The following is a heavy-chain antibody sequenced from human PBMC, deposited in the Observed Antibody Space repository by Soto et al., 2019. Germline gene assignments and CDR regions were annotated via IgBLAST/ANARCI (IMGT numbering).Heavy chain of an antibody. CDR2: ISSSSSYI. CDR3: ASFLEPKSGGYYYYGMDV. J-gene: IGHJ6*02. V-gene: IGHV3-21*01. CDR1: GFTFSSYS. Sequence: ESGGGLVKPGGSLRLSCAASGFTFSSYSMNWVRQAPGKGLEWVSSISSSSSYIYYADSVKGRFTISRDNAKNSLYLQMNSLRAEDTAVYYCASFLEPKSGGYYYYGMDVWGQGTTVTVSS. D-gene: IGHD3-3*01.